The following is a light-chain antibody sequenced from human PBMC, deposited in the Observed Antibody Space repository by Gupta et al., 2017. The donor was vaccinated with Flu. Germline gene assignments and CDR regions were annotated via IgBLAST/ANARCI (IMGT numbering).Light chain of an antibody. V-gene: IGLV1-44*01. CDR2: GNS. J-gene: IGLJ3*02. CDR3: AAWEDSLNGRGV. Sequence: QSVLTQPPSASGAPGQRVTISCSGSSSNIGSNSVTWYQHLPGTAPKLLIYGNSQRPSGGPDRFSGSKSGTSASLAISGLQSEEEADYYCAAWEDSLNGRGVFGGGTKLTVL. CDR1: SSNIGSNS.